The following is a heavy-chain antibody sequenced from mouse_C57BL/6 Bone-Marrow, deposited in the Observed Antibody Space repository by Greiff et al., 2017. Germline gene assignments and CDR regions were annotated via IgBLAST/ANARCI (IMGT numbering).Heavy chain of an antibody. CDR3: AIEGATKTPDY. Sequence: QVQLQQSGAELARPGASVKLSCKASGYTFTSYGISWVKQRTGQGLEWIGEIYPRSGNTYYNEKFKGKATLTADKSSSPAYMGLRSLTSEDSAVYFCAIEGATKTPDYWGQGTTLTVSS. J-gene: IGHJ2*01. CDR2: IYPRSGNT. CDR1: GYTFTSYG. V-gene: IGHV1-81*01. D-gene: IGHD3-1*01.